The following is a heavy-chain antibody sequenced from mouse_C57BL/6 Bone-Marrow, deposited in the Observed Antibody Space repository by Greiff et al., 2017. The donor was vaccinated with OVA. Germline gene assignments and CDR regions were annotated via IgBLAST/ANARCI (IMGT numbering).Heavy chain of an antibody. CDR2: ISSGGSYT. CDR3: ARQGGYYGSSPFAY. J-gene: IGHJ3*01. D-gene: IGHD1-1*01. Sequence: EVKLEESGGDLVKPGGSLKLSCAASGFTFSSYGMSWVRQTPDKRLEWVATISSGGSYTYYPDSVKGRFTISRDNAKNTLYLQMSSLKSEDTAMYYCARQGGYYGSSPFAYWGQGTLVTVSA. V-gene: IGHV5-6*02. CDR1: GFTFSSYG.